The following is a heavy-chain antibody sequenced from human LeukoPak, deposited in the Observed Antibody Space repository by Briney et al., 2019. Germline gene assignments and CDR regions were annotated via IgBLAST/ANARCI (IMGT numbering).Heavy chain of an antibody. Sequence: GASVKVSCKASGYTLTGYYMHSVRQAPGQGLEWMGWINPNSGGTNYAQKLQGRVTMTRDTSISTAYMELSRLRSDDTAVYYCASNVVVPAAPFDYWGQGTLVTVSS. D-gene: IGHD2-2*01. CDR1: GYTLTGYY. J-gene: IGHJ4*02. V-gene: IGHV1-2*02. CDR3: ASNVVVPAAPFDY. CDR2: INPNSGGT.